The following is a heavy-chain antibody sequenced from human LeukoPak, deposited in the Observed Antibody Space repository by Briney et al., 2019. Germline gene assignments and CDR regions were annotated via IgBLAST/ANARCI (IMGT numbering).Heavy chain of an antibody. CDR2: IHYSGTT. CDR3: ARMGGYSGYATH. D-gene: IGHD5-12*01. Sequence: SETLSLTCTVSGGSISTYYWSWIRQPPGKGLEWIGYIHYSGTTNYNPSLKNRVTISLDTSKNQFSLNLSSVTAADTAEYYCARMGGYSGYATHWGQGTLVTVSS. CDR1: GGSISTYY. V-gene: IGHV4-59*08. J-gene: IGHJ4*02.